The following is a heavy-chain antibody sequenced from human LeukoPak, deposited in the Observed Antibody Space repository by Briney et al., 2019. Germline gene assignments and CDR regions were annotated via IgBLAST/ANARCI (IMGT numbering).Heavy chain of an antibody. Sequence: SETLSLTCAVYGGSFSGYYWRWVRQPPGKGLEWGGEINHSGSTNYNPSLKSRLTISVDPSKNQFSLKLSSVTAADTAVYYCARDPVSSGWSGGDAFDIWGQGTMVTVSS. CDR2: INHSGST. D-gene: IGHD6-19*01. CDR3: ARDPVSSGWSGGDAFDI. J-gene: IGHJ3*02. CDR1: GGSFSGYY. V-gene: IGHV4-34*01.